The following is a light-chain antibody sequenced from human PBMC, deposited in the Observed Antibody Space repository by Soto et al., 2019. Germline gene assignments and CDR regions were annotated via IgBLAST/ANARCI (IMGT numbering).Light chain of an antibody. V-gene: IGKV1-17*01. Sequence: DIQMTQSPSSLSASVEDRVTITCRASQGIRNELGWYQQKPGKAPKRLIYAASSLQSGVPSRFSGSGSGTEFTLTISSLQPEDFATYYCLQHNIYPLTFGGGTKVEIK. J-gene: IGKJ4*01. CDR2: AAS. CDR1: QGIRNE. CDR3: LQHNIYPLT.